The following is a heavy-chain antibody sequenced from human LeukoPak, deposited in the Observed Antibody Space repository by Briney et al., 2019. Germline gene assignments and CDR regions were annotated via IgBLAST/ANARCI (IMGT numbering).Heavy chain of an antibody. V-gene: IGHV3-23*01. CDR2: ISGSGGST. CDR1: GFTFSGSA. CDR3: AKDLITMIVVPSDAFDI. J-gene: IGHJ3*02. D-gene: IGHD3-22*01. Sequence: GGSLRLSCAASGFTFSGSAMHWVRQASGKGLEWVSAISGSGGSTYYADSVKGRFTISRDNSKNTLYLQMNSLRAEDTAVYYCAKDLITMIVVPSDAFDIWGQGTMVTVSS.